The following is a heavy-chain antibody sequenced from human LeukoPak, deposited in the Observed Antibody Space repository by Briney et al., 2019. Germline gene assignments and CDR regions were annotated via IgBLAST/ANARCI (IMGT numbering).Heavy chain of an antibody. CDR3: ATYSSLNRREFQY. D-gene: IGHD3-22*01. CDR2: IKTDGSEK. CDR1: GFTFSNYW. Sequence: GGSLRLSCEGSGFTFSNYWMGWVRQAPGKGLEWVANIKTDGSEKYYVASGKGRFTISRDNAKNSLYLQMKSLRAEDTAVYYCATYSSLNRREFQYWGQGTLLTVSS. V-gene: IGHV3-7*01. J-gene: IGHJ1*01.